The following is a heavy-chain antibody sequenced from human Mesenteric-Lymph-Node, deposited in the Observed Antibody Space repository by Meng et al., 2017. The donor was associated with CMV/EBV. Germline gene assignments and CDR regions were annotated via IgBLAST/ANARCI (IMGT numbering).Heavy chain of an antibody. D-gene: IGHD1-26*01. CDR2: IEGDGNTK. V-gene: IGHV3-7*01. J-gene: IGHJ4*02. Sequence: GESLKISCAASGFTFSSYAMSWVRQAPGKGLEWVADIEGDGNTKYYGDSVKGRFTISRDNAKKSLYLQINALRVEDTAVYYCASMWEGGYWGQGTLVTVSS. CDR3: ASMWEGGY. CDR1: GFTFSSYA.